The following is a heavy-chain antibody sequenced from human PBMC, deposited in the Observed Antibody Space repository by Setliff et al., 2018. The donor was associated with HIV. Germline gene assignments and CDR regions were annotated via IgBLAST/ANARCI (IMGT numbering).Heavy chain of an antibody. Sequence: PSETLSLTCTVSGGSISTYYWSWTRQPPGKGLEWIGSIYFTGSSDNNPSLRSRVTMSVDTSKSQLSLKLTSVTAADTAVYYCARVFPPIRGAPFGTPPGAFDIWGQGTMVTVSS. CDR1: GGSISTYY. V-gene: IGHV4-59*12. J-gene: IGHJ3*02. CDR2: IYFTGSS. D-gene: IGHD2-15*01. CDR3: ARVFPPIRGAPFGTPPGAFDI.